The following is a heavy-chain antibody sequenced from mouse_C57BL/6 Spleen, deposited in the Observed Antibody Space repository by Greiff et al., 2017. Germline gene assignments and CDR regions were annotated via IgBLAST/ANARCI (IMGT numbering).Heavy chain of an antibody. Sequence: VQLQQSGTVLARPGASVKMSCKTSGYTFTSSWMHWVKQRPGQGLEWIGAIYPGNSDTSYTQKFKGKAKLTAVPSASTAYLELSSLTNEDAAVYYCTVDWLRGSMDYWGQGTSVTVSS. CDR2: IYPGNSDT. CDR1: GYTFTSSW. J-gene: IGHJ4*01. D-gene: IGHD2-2*01. V-gene: IGHV1-5*01. CDR3: TVDWLRGSMDY.